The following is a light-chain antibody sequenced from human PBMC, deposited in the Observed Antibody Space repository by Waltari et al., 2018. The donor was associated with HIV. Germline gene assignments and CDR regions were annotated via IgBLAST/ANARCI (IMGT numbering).Light chain of an antibody. J-gene: IGKJ4*01. CDR3: QQHYTTPLT. CDR2: WAS. Sequence: DIVMPQSPDSLAVSLGERAPITCKSSQSVLYSSNNKNYLAWYQQKPGQPPKLLIYWASARESGVPDRFSASGSGTDFTLTISSLQAEDVAVYYCQQHYTTPLTFGGGTKVEI. CDR1: QSVLYSSNNKNY. V-gene: IGKV4-1*01.